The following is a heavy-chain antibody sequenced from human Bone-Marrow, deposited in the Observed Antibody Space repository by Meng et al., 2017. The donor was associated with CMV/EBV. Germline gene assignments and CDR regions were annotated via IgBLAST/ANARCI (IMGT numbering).Heavy chain of an antibody. V-gene: IGHV3-9*01. D-gene: IGHD3-22*01. CDR3: VKHMDEDYDDTSGSTFDS. CDR2: ISWNSVRI. Sequence: SLKISCPASGFKFRDFAMHWVRQPPGGGLEWISGISWNSVRIGYADSVNGRFTVSRDNAKNSLSLHMNNLRPEDTAFYYCVKHMDEDYDDTSGSTFDSWGQGTLVTVSS. CDR1: GFKFRDFA. J-gene: IGHJ4*02.